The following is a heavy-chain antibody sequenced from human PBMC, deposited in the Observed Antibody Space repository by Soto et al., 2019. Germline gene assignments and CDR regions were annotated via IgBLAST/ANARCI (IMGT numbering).Heavy chain of an antibody. V-gene: IGHV4-61*01. J-gene: IGHJ4*02. D-gene: IGHD3-9*01. Sequence: SETMSVTCTVPGGSVNIGTCYWSWIRQPPGKGLEWIGYIYYSGSTNYNPSLKSRVTISVDTSKNQFSLKLTSVTAADTAVYYCARTGGYFDWLPPYYFDYWGQGTLVTAPQ. CDR3: ARTGGYFDWLPPYYFDY. CDR2: IYYSGST. CDR1: GGSVNIGTCY.